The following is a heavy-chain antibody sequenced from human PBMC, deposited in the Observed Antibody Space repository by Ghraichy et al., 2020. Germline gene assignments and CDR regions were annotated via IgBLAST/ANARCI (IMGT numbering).Heavy chain of an antibody. CDR1: GASISSYY. D-gene: IGHD2-15*01. CDR2: MYYGVTT. Sequence: GSLRLSCTVSGASISSYYWNWIRQSPGKGLEWIGFMYYGVTTNYNPSLKSRVTISGDTSKNQFSLTLTSVTAADTAVYYCARGQDRRNYYYGMDVWGQGTTVTVSS. J-gene: IGHJ6*02. V-gene: IGHV4-59*01. CDR3: ARGQDRRNYYYGMDV.